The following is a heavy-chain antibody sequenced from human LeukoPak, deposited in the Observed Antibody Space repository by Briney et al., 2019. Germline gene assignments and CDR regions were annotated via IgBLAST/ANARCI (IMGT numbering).Heavy chain of an antibody. J-gene: IGHJ4*02. CDR1: GYSFTSYW. CDR2: IYPGDSDT. D-gene: IGHD3-10*01. CDR3: ARHSSYYYGSGSYSTYYFDY. Sequence: GESLKISCKGSGYSFTSYWIGWVRQMPGKGLEWMGIIYPGDSDTRYGPSFQGQVTISADKSISTAYLQWSSLKASDTAMYYCARHSSYYYGSGSYSTYYFDYWGQGTLVTVSS. V-gene: IGHV5-51*01.